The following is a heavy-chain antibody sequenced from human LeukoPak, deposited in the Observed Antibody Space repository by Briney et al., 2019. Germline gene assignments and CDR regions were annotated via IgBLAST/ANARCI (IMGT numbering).Heavy chain of an antibody. CDR3: ARRMIVASEGMDV. Sequence: SETLSLTCTVSGGSISSYYWSWIRQPPGKGLEWIGYIYYSGSTYYNPSLKSRVTISVDRSKNQFSLKLSSVTAADTAVYYCARRMIVASEGMDVWGQGTTVTVSS. CDR2: IYYSGST. V-gene: IGHV4-59*12. D-gene: IGHD3-22*01. CDR1: GGSISSYY. J-gene: IGHJ6*02.